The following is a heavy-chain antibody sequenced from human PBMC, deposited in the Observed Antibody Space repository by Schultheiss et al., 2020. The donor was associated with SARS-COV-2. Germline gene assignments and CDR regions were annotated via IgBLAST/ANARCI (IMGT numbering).Heavy chain of an antibody. CDR3: ARGPKITIFGVVIRTDAFDI. Sequence: SETLSLTCTVSGGSISSGGYYWSWIRQHPGKGLEWIGYIYYSGSTYYNPSLKSRVTISVDTSKNQFSLKLSSVTAADTAVYYCARGPKITIFGVVIRTDAFDIWGQGTMVTVSS. V-gene: IGHV4-31*03. J-gene: IGHJ3*02. CDR1: GGSISSGGYY. D-gene: IGHD3-3*01. CDR2: IYYSGST.